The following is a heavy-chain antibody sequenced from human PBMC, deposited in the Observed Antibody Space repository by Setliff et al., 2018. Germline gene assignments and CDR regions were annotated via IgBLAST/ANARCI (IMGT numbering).Heavy chain of an antibody. Sequence: ASVKVSCKASGYTFTNYAISWVRQAPGQGLEWMGWISGYKNNPNYLQRMQGRFTITTDTSTSTAYMELRSLRSDDTAVYYCARVALPAAIVRFDSWGQGTLVTVSS. CDR3: ARVALPAAIVRFDS. CDR1: GYTFTNYA. V-gene: IGHV1-18*01. D-gene: IGHD2-2*01. CDR2: ISGYKNNP. J-gene: IGHJ4*02.